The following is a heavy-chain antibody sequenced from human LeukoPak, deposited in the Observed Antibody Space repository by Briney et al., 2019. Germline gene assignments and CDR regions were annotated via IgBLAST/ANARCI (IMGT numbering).Heavy chain of an antibody. J-gene: IGHJ5*02. D-gene: IGHD2-2*01. CDR3: ARLGYCSSTSCRRFDP. CDR1: GGTFSSYA. CDR2: IIPIFGTA. V-gene: IGHV1-69*13. Sequence: SVKVSCKASGGTFSSYAISWVRQAPGQGLEWMGGIIPIFGTANYAQKFQGRVTITADESTSTAYMELSSLRSEDTAVYYCARLGYCSSTSCRRFDPWGQGTLVTVSS.